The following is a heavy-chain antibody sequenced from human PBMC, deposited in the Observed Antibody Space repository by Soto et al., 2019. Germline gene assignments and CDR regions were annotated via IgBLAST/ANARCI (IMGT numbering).Heavy chain of an antibody. J-gene: IGHJ6*03. D-gene: IGHD2-2*01. CDR2: INSDGSST. CDR3: ARSARYCSSTSCPPYMDV. V-gene: IGHV3-74*01. CDR1: GFTFSSYC. Sequence: GGSLRLSCAASGFTFSSYCMHWVRQAPGKGLVWVSRINSDGSSTSYADSVKGRFTISRDNAKNTLYLQMNSLRAEDTAVYYCARSARYCSSTSCPPYMDVWGKGTTVTVSS.